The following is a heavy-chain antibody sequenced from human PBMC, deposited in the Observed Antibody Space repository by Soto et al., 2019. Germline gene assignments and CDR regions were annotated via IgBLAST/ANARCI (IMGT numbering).Heavy chain of an antibody. CDR3: TRGPRPDSSATGTY. J-gene: IGHJ4*02. CDR2: ISEDGLTT. D-gene: IGHD3-10*01. CDR1: GFSFSVYW. V-gene: IGHV3-74*01. Sequence: TGGSLRLSCSASGFSFSVYWMHWVRQTPGKGPVWVARISEDGLTTNYADSVQGRFIISRDDAKSTLHLQMNRLRVEDTAVYYCTRGPRPDSSATGTYWGQGTQVTVSS.